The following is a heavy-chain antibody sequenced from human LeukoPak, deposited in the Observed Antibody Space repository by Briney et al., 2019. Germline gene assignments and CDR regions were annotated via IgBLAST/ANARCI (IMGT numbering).Heavy chain of an antibody. V-gene: IGHV4-4*07. J-gene: IGHJ4*02. D-gene: IGHD3-10*01. Sequence: PSETLSLTCNVSGGSISSYYWSWIRQPAGKGLEWIGHIYTNGSPNYNPSLRGRVTMSVDTSENQFSLKLSSVTAADTAVYYCARWYSGPFGYWGQGILVTVSS. CDR3: ARWYSGPFGY. CDR1: GGSISSYY. CDR2: IYTNGSP.